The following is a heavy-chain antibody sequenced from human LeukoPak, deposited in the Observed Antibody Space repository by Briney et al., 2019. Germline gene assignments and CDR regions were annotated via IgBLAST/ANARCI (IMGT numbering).Heavy chain of an antibody. Sequence: GGSLRLSCAASGFTFSSYSMNWVRQAPGKGLEWVSCISSSSSTIYYADSVKGRFTISRDNAKNSLYLQMNSLRAEDTAVYYCARRAHSDFWSGYFYFDYWGQGTLVTVSS. CDR2: ISSSSSTI. CDR3: ARRAHSDFWSGYFYFDY. CDR1: GFTFSSYS. D-gene: IGHD3-3*01. V-gene: IGHV3-48*01. J-gene: IGHJ4*02.